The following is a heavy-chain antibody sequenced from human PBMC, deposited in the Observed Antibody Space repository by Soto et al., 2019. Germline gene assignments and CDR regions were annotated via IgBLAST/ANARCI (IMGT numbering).Heavy chain of an antibody. Sequence: EVHLVESGGGLVKSGGSLRVSCTASGFTFSDYSMHWVRQAPGKGLEWVSSISPTSGAIYYADSVKGRCTISRDNAKNSLFLQMNSLRAEDAAVYSCARGSAHIQVQAFDYWGQGTLVTVSS. V-gene: IGHV3-21*01. CDR2: ISPTSGAI. CDR3: ARGSAHIQVQAFDY. D-gene: IGHD1-1*01. J-gene: IGHJ4*02. CDR1: GFTFSDYS.